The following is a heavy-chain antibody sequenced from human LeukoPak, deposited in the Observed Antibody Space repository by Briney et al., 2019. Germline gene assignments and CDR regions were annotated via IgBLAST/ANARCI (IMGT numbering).Heavy chain of an antibody. D-gene: IGHD2-2*01. CDR3: ARQYGYCSSTSCYAPDY. V-gene: IGHV5-51*01. CDR1: GYSFTSYW. J-gene: IGHJ4*02. Sequence: GESLKISCKGSGYSFTSYWIGWVRQMPGKGLEWMGIIYPGDSDTRYSPSFQGQVTISADKSISTAFLQWSSLKASDTAMYYCARQYGYCSSTSCYAPDYWGQGTLVTVSS. CDR2: IYPGDSDT.